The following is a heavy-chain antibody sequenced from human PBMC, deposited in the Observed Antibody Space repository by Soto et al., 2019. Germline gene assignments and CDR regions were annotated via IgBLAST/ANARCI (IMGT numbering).Heavy chain of an antibody. CDR3: ARDLVGATTEYFHH. Sequence: EVQLVESGGGLVQPGGSLRLSCAASGFTVSSNYMSWVRQAPGKGLEWVSVIYSGGGTYYADSVKGRFTISRDNSKNTLYLQMNSLRAEDTAVYYCARDLVGATTEYFHHWGQGTLVTVSS. V-gene: IGHV3-66*01. D-gene: IGHD1-26*01. CDR1: GFTVSSNY. J-gene: IGHJ1*01. CDR2: IYSGGGT.